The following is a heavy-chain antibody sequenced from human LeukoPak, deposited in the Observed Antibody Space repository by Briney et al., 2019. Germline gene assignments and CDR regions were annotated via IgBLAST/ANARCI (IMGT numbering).Heavy chain of an antibody. CDR1: GYTLTDHH. J-gene: IGHJ4*02. CDR3: ARDPLDGYSHYDF. Sequence: ASVKVSCKASGYTLTDHHLIWVRQAPGQGLEWMGWIRPNSDGIRYAQEFQGRVTMTRDTSISTAYMELTSLTSDDTAIYYCARDPLDGYSHYDFWGQGTLVTVSS. V-gene: IGHV1-2*02. CDR2: IRPNSDGI. D-gene: IGHD5-24*01.